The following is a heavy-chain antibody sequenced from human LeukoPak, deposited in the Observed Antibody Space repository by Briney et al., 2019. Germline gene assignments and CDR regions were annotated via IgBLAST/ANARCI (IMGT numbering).Heavy chain of an antibody. CDR2: ISGSGGST. CDR3: VSGGSGLRNYFDY. V-gene: IGHV3-23*01. D-gene: IGHD3-3*01. Sequence: GGSLRLSCAASGFTFSSYAMSWVRQAPGKGLEWVSVISGSGGSTSYADSVKGRFTISRDNAKNSLYLQMNSLRAEDTAVYYGVSGGSGLRNYFDYWGQGTLVTVSS. J-gene: IGHJ4*02. CDR1: GFTFSSYA.